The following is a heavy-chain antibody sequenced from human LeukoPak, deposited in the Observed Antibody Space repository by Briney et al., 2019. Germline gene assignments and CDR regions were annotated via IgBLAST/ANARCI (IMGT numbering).Heavy chain of an antibody. Sequence: SGGSLRLSCAASGFTFSSYEMNWVRQAPGKGLEWVSYISSSGSTIYYADSVKGRFTIPRDNAKNSLYLQMNSLRAEDTAVYYCARDSSSSAVDYWGQGTLVTVSS. CDR3: ARDSSSSAVDY. V-gene: IGHV3-48*03. D-gene: IGHD6-19*01. J-gene: IGHJ4*02. CDR1: GFTFSSYE. CDR2: ISSSGSTI.